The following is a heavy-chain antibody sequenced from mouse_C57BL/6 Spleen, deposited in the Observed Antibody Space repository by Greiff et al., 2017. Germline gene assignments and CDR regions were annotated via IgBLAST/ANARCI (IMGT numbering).Heavy chain of an antibody. CDR1: GYTFTDYY. V-gene: IGHV1-76*01. Sequence: QVQLQQSGAELVRPGASVKLSCKASGYTFTDYYINWVKQRPGQGLEWIARIYPGSGNTYYNEKFKGKATLTAEKSSSTAYMQRSSLTSEDSAVYFCARGTTVVAHYAMDYWGQGTSVTVSS. CDR2: IYPGSGNT. D-gene: IGHD1-1*01. J-gene: IGHJ4*01. CDR3: ARGTTVVAHYAMDY.